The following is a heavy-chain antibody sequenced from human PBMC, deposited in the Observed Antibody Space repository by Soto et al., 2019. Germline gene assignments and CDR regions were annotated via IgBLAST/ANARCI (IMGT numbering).Heavy chain of an antibody. Sequence: SETLSLTCTVSGGSISSYYWSWIRQPPGKGLEWIGYIYYSGSTNYNPSLKSRVTISVDTSKNQFSLKLSSVSAADTAVYYCARAWGGWVEYWGQGTLVTVS. CDR2: IYYSGST. J-gene: IGHJ4*02. V-gene: IGHV4-59*01. CDR1: GGSISSYY. CDR3: ARAWGGWVEY. D-gene: IGHD3-16*01.